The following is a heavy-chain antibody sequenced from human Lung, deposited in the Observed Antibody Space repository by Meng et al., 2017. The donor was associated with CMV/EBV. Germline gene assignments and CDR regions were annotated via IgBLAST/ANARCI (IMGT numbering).Heavy chain of an antibody. Sequence: SXKASGGTFSSYAISWVRQATGQGLEWMGLIYPDVSETTYSPSFQGQVTISADKSISTAYLQWSSLKASDTAMYYCARRRFSGSYYLNGMDVWGKGTXVTVSS. V-gene: IGHV5-51*01. CDR1: GGTFSSYA. J-gene: IGHJ6*04. CDR3: ARRRFSGSYYLNGMDV. CDR2: IYPDVSET. D-gene: IGHD1-26*01.